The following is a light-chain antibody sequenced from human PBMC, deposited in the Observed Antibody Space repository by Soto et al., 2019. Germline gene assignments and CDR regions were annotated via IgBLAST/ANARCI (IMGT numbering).Light chain of an antibody. CDR1: QDIRNY. J-gene: IGKJ3*01. Sequence: DIQMTQSPSSLSASVGDRVTITCQASQDIRNYLNWYQQKPGRAPKLLIYGASNLETGVPSRFRGSGYGTNFNFTISRLQPEDIATYYCQQYDNLPPFTFGPGTKVDIK. CDR2: GAS. V-gene: IGKV1-33*01. CDR3: QQYDNLPPFT.